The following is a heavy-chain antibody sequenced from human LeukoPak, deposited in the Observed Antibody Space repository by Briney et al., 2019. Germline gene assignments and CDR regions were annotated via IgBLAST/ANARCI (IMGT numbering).Heavy chain of an antibody. Sequence: SETLSLTCAVYGGSFSGYYWSWIRQPPGKGLEWIGEINHSGSTNYNPSLKSRVTISADKSKNQVSLRLTSVTAADTAVYYCARLSVIVGAALEYYYYYMDVWGQGTTVTVSS. J-gene: IGHJ6*03. CDR1: GGSFSGYY. CDR2: INHSGST. V-gene: IGHV4-34*01. CDR3: ARLSVIVGAALEYYYYYMDV. D-gene: IGHD1-26*01.